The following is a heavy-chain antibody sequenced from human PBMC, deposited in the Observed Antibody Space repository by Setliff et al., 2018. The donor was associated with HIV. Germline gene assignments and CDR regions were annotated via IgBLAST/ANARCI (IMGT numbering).Heavy chain of an antibody. V-gene: IGHV3-23*01. J-gene: IGHJ6*03. CDR3: ARDGTTFLAAMDV. D-gene: IGHD3-3*02. Sequence: PGGSLRLSCAASGFTFSSYAMSWVRQAPGKGLEWVSAISGSGGSTYYVDSVKGRFTISRDNARNSLYLQMNSLRADDTAVYYCARDGTTFLAAMDVWGKGTTVTVSS. CDR1: GFTFSSYA. CDR2: ISGSGGST.